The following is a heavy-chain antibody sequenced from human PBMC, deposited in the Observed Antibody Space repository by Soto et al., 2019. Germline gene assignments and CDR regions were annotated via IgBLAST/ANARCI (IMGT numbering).Heavy chain of an antibody. CDR3: ARLGFVGEGDF. D-gene: IGHD3-16*01. CDR2: INGDGTHR. Sequence: EVQLVESGGGLVQPGGSLRLSCATSGFTFNKYWIHWVRQAPGEGLVWVSRINGDGTHRDYAESVRGRFPISRDFAQSTVFLQMNSLKDEDTAVYYCARLGFVGEGDFWGQGIQVSVSS. V-gene: IGHV3-74*01. CDR1: GFTFNKYW. J-gene: IGHJ4*02.